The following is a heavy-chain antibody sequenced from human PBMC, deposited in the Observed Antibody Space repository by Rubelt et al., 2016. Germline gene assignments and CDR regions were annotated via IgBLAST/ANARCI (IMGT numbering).Heavy chain of an antibody. CDR1: GFTFSSNS. CDR2: ISSSSSYI. D-gene: IGHD1-1*01. V-gene: IGHV3-21*01. Sequence: VQPGRSLRLSCAAAGFTFSSNSMNWVRQAPGKGLEWVSSISSSSSYIYYADSVKGRFTISRDNAKNSLYLQMNSLRAEDTAVYYCAREKRNVQRASDDYHYGMDVWGQGTTVTVSS. CDR3: AREKRNVQRASDDYHYGMDV. J-gene: IGHJ6*02.